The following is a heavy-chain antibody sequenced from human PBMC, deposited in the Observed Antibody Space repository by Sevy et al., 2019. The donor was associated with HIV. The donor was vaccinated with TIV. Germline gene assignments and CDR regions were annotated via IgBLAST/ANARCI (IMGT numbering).Heavy chain of an antibody. J-gene: IGHJ4*02. CDR3: ARDRRVEYGGSDY. CDR2: IKNDGTDK. V-gene: IGHV3-7*03. D-gene: IGHD3-10*01. Sequence: GGSLRLSCAVSGFTFSNHWMTWVRQAPGKGLEWVANIKNDGTDKFYVDSVMGRFSISRDNAKDLLYLQMNSLRVEDTAVYYCARDRRVEYGGSDYWGQGTLVTVSS. CDR1: GFTFSNHW.